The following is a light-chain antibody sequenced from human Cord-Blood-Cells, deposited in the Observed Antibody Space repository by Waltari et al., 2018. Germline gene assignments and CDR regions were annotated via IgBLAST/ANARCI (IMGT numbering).Light chain of an antibody. CDR3: QQYNSYSWT. CDR1: QSISSW. Sequence: DIQMTQSPSTLSASVGDRVTSTCRASQSISSWLAWYQQKPGKAPKLLIYDASSLESGVPSRVSGSGSGTEFTLTISSLQPDDFATYYCQQYNSYSWTFGQGTKVEIK. CDR2: DAS. V-gene: IGKV1-5*01. J-gene: IGKJ1*01.